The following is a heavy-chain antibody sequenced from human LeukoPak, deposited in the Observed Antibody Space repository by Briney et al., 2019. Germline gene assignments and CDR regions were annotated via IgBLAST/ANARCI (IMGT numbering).Heavy chain of an antibody. D-gene: IGHD3-22*01. CDR2: ISAYNGNT. CDR3: ARAEIYYDSSVEAIDI. CDR1: GYTFTSYG. Sequence: ASVKVSCKASGYTFTSYGISWLRQAPRQWLEWMGWISAYNGNTNYAQKLQGRVTMTTDASTSTAYMELRSLRSDDTAVYYCARAEIYYDSSVEAIDIWGQGTMVTVSS. V-gene: IGHV1-18*01. J-gene: IGHJ3*02.